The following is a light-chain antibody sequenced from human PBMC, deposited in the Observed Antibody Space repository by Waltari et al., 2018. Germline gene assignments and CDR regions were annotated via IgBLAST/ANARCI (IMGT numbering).Light chain of an antibody. Sequence: EVVLTQSPGTLSLSPGERATLSCRASQRVSKYLAWYQQRPGQAPRLLIYAASTRATGVPDRFCGSGFGTDFSLTISRLEPEDFAVYYCQNHERLPATFGQGTKVEIK. CDR3: QNHERLPAT. CDR1: QRVSKY. J-gene: IGKJ1*01. CDR2: AAS. V-gene: IGKV3-20*01.